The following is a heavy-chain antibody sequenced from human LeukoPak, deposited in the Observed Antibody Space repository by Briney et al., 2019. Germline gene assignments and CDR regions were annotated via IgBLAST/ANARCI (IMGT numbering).Heavy chain of an antibody. CDR2: IIPIFGTA. Sequence: SVKVSCKASGGTFSSYAISWVRQAPGQGLGWMGGIIPIFGTANYAQKFQGRVTITADESTSTAYMELSSLRSEDTAVYYCAREPTTVTTWSWFDPWGQGTLVTVSS. CDR1: GGTFSSYA. J-gene: IGHJ5*02. CDR3: AREPTTVTTWSWFDP. D-gene: IGHD4-17*01. V-gene: IGHV1-69*13.